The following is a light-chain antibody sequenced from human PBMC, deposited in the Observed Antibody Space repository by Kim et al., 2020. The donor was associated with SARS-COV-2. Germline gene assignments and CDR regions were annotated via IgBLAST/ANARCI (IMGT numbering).Light chain of an antibody. CDR2: GAS. CDR1: QGISNW. Sequence: ASVGDTVTITCRASQGISNWLAWHQQKPGEAPKALIHGASSLQSGVPPRFSGSRSGTEFTLTITGLQPEDFGTYYCHHYSTYPRTFGQGTKLEIK. J-gene: IGKJ2*02. CDR3: HHYSTYPRT. V-gene: IGKV1D-16*01.